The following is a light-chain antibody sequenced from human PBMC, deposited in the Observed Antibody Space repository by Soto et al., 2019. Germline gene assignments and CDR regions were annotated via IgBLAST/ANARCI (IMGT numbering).Light chain of an antibody. J-gene: IGKJ5*01. CDR3: QQYNRWFSIT. CDR1: QSVSNN. V-gene: IGKV3-15*01. Sequence: PATLSVSPGEGATLSCRSIQSVSNNLAWYQQKPGQAPRLLIFDASTRATGIPARFSGTGSGTEFTLTISSLQSEDFAVYYCQQYNRWFSITFGQGTRLEIK. CDR2: DAS.